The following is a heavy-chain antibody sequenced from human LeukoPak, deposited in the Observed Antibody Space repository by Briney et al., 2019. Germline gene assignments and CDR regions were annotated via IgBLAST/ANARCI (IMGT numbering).Heavy chain of an antibody. CDR3: ARVHYDFWSGYSPSFDY. CDR2: INPNGGGT. J-gene: IGHJ4*02. Sequence: EASVKVSCKASGYTFTGYYMHWVRQAPGQGLEWMGWINPNGGGTNYAQKFQGRVTMTRDTSISTAYMELSRLRSDDTAVYYCARVHYDFWSGYSPSFDYWGQGTLVTVSS. CDR1: GYTFTGYY. V-gene: IGHV1-2*02. D-gene: IGHD3-3*01.